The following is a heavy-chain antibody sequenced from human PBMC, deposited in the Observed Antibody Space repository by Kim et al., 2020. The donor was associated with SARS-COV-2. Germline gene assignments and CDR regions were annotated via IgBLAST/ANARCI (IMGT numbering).Heavy chain of an antibody. CDR1: GFTFSSYG. CDR2: IWNDGSNK. J-gene: IGHJ4*02. Sequence: GGSLRLSCAASGFTFSSYGMHWVRQAPGKGLEWVAVIWNDGSNKYYADSVKGRFTISRDNSKNTLYLQMNSLRAEDTAVYYCARDQRAPGSYYFDYWGQGTLGTLSS. V-gene: IGHV3-33*01. CDR3: ARDQRAPGSYYFDY.